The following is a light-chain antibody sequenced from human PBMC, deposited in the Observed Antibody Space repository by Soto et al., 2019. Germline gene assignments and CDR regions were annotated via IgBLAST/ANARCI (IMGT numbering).Light chain of an antibody. CDR1: NIGSKN. J-gene: IGLJ3*02. CDR3: QVWDISGDHQV. Sequence: SYELTQPPSVSVAPGQTARITCGGNNIGSKNVHWYQQRPGQAPVLVVYDDYGRPSGIPERFSGSNSGNTATLTISRVEAGDEADYYCQVWDISGDHQVFGGGTKLTVL. CDR2: DDY. V-gene: IGLV3-21*02.